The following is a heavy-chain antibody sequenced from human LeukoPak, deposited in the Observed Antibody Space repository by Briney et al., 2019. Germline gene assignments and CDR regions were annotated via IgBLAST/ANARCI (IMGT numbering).Heavy chain of an antibody. V-gene: IGHV4-4*07. CDR3: ARTYYGSGTYYNDGMDV. CDR1: GGSISSYY. CDR2: IYTSGST. Sequence: PSETLSLTCTVSGGSISSYYWSWIRQPAGKGLEWIGRIYTSGSTNYNPSLKSRVTMSVDRFKNQFSLRINSVTAADTAVYYCARTYYGSGTYYNDGMDVWGQGTTVTISS. D-gene: IGHD3-10*01. J-gene: IGHJ6*02.